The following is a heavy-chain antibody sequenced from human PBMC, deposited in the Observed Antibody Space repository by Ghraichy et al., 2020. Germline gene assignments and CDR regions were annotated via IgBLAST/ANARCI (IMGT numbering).Heavy chain of an antibody. CDR3: AGLAAERGSFDP. Sequence: SETLSLTCTVSGGSISSSSYYWGWIRQPPGKGLEWIGSIYYSGSTYYNPSLKSRVTISVDTSKNQFSLKLSSVTAADTAVYYCAGLAAERGSFDPWGQGTLVTVSS. V-gene: IGHV4-39*01. D-gene: IGHD1-1*01. CDR2: IYYSGST. CDR1: GGSISSSSYY. J-gene: IGHJ5*02.